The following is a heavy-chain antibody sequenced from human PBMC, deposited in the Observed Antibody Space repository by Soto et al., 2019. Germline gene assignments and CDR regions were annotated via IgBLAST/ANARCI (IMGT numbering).Heavy chain of an antibody. V-gene: IGHV3-20*01. CDR3: ARKGGYCSGGSCSPGPYYYYYMDV. D-gene: IGHD2-15*01. Sequence: GSLRLSCAASGFTFDDYGMSWVRQAPGKGLEWVSGINWNGGSTGYADSVKGRFTISRDNAKNSLYLQMNSLRAEDTALYHCARKGGYCSGGSCSPGPYYYYYMDVWGKGTTVTVSS. CDR1: GFTFDDYG. CDR2: INWNGGST. J-gene: IGHJ6*03.